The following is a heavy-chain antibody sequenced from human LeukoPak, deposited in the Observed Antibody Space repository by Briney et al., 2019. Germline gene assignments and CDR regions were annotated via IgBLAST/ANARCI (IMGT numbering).Heavy chain of an antibody. CDR2: INAGNGNT. CDR3: ATFDISSGWYYFDY. D-gene: IGHD6-19*01. Sequence: GSLRLSCAASGFTFSSYAMHWVRQAPGQRLEWMGWINAGNGNTKYSQKFQGRVTITRDTSASTAYMELSSLRSEDTAVYYCATFDISSGWYYFDYWGQGTLVTVSS. V-gene: IGHV1-3*01. J-gene: IGHJ4*02. CDR1: GFTFSSYA.